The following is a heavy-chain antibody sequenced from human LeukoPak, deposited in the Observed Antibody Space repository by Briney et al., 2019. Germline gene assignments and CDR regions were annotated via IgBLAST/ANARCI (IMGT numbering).Heavy chain of an antibody. D-gene: IGHD2-2*02. V-gene: IGHV3-21*04. CDR3: ARRDIVVVPASILGAFDI. J-gene: IGHJ3*02. Sequence: GGSLRLSCAASGFTFSSYSMNWVRQAPGKGLEWVSFISSSRSYIYYADSVKGRFTISRDNAKNSLYLQMNSLRAEDTALYYCARRDIVVVPASILGAFDIWGQGTMVTVSS. CDR2: ISSSRSYI. CDR1: GFTFSSYS.